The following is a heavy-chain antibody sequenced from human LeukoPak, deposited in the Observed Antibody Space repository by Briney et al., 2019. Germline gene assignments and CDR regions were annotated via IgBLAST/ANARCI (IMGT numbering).Heavy chain of an antibody. V-gene: IGHV3-21*01. CDR2: IRSSSSYI. CDR3: ASDCSGGSCGLFDY. D-gene: IGHD2-15*01. CDR1: GFTFSSYS. Sequence: PGGSLRLSCAASGFTFSSYSMNWVRQAPGKGLEWVSSIRSSSSYIYYADSVKGRFTISRDNAKNSLYLQMNSLRAEDMAVYYCASDCSGGSCGLFDYWGQGTLVTVSS. J-gene: IGHJ4*02.